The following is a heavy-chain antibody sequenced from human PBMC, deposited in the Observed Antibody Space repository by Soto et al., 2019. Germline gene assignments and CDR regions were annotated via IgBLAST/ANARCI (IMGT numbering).Heavy chain of an antibody. J-gene: IGHJ3*02. CDR1: GYSFTSYG. D-gene: IGHD3-9*01. CDR2: ISAYNGNT. CDR3: ARDDILTGYYMADDAFDI. Sequence: ASVKVSCTASGYSFTSYGINWVRQAPGQGLEWMGWISAYNGNTNYAQKLQGRVTMTTDTSTSTAYMELRSLRSDDTAVYYCARDDILTGYYMADDAFDIWGQGTMVTVSS. V-gene: IGHV1-18*01.